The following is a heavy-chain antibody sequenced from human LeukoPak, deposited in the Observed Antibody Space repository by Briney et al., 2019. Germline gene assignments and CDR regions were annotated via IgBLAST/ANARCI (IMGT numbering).Heavy chain of an antibody. D-gene: IGHD1-1*01. CDR2: TYYRSKWYN. Sequence: SQTLSLTCAISGDSVSNNFATWNWIRQSPSRGLEWLGRTYYRSKWYNDYAVSVKSRITINPDTSKNQFSLQLRSVTPEDTAIYYCASGGGNVPPFDSWGQGTLVTVSS. CDR1: GDSVSNNFAT. J-gene: IGHJ4*02. CDR3: ASGGGNVPPFDS. V-gene: IGHV6-1*01.